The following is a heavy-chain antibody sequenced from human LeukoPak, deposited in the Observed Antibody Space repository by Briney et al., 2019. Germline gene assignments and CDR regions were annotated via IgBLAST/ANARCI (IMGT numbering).Heavy chain of an antibody. D-gene: IGHD4-17*01. V-gene: IGHV1-69*05. CDR1: GGTFSSYA. CDR2: IIPIFGTA. J-gene: IGHJ4*02. CDR3: ASSDYGDYRFDY. Sequence: SVKVSCKASGGTFSSYAISGVRQAPGQGLEWMGRIIPIFGTANYAQKFQGRVTITTDESTSTAYMELSSLRSEDTAVYYCASSDYGDYRFDYWGQGTLVTVSS.